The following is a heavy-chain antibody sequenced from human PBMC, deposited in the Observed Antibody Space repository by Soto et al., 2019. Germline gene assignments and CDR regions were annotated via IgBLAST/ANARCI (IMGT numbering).Heavy chain of an antibody. CDR3: AREGRYYDSSGYFDY. CDR1: GGTFSSYT. J-gene: IGHJ4*02. Sequence: ASVKVSCKASGGTFSSYTISWVRQAPGQGLEWMGRIIPILGIANYAQKFQGRVTITADKSTSTAFMELSSLRSEDTVVYYCAREGRYYDSSGYFDYWGQGTLVTVSS. D-gene: IGHD3-22*01. CDR2: IIPILGIA. V-gene: IGHV1-69*04.